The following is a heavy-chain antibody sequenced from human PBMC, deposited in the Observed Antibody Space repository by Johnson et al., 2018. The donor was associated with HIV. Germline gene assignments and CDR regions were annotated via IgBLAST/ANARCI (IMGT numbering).Heavy chain of an antibody. J-gene: IGHJ3*02. Sequence: VQLVESGGGLVQPGGSLRLSCAASGFTFSSYWMSWVRQAPGKGLEWVANIKQDGSEKYYVDSVKGRFTISRDNAKNSLYLQMNSLRAEDTAVYYCARDRSGSYRSDAFDIWGQGTMVTVSS. CDR1: GFTFSSYW. V-gene: IGHV3-7*01. D-gene: IGHD1-26*01. CDR2: IKQDGSEK. CDR3: ARDRSGSYRSDAFDI.